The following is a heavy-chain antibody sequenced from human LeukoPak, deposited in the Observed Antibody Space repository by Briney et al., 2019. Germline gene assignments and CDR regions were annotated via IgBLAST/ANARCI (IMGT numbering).Heavy chain of an antibody. CDR3: ASSDSRYSSGWDAFDI. J-gene: IGHJ3*02. D-gene: IGHD6-19*01. CDR2: ISAYNGNT. V-gene: IGHV1-18*04. CDR1: GYTFTSYG. Sequence: ASVKVSCKASGYTFTSYGISWVRQAPGQGLEWMGWISAYNGNTNYAQKLQGRVTMTTDTSTSTACMELRSLRSDDTAVYYCASSDSRYSSGWDAFDIWGQGTMVTVSS.